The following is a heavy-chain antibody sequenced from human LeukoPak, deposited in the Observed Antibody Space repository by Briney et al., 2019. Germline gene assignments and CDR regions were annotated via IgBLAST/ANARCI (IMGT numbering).Heavy chain of an antibody. V-gene: IGHV4-34*01. Sequence: SETLPLTCAVYGGSFSGYYWSWIRQPPGKGLEWIGEINHSGSTNYNPSLKSRVTISVDTSKNQFSLKLSSVTAADTAVYYCARDGARGVIKGFDPWGQGTLVTVSS. J-gene: IGHJ5*02. D-gene: IGHD3-10*01. CDR2: INHSGST. CDR1: GGSFSGYY. CDR3: ARDGARGVIKGFDP.